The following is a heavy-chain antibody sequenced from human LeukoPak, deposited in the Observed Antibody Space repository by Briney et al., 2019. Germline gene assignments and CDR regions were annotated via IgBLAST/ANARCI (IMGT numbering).Heavy chain of an antibody. CDR3: ARDWSTVTTGWFDP. CDR2: IHPRRGDT. J-gene: IGHJ5*02. CDR1: GYSFTAFY. V-gene: IGHV1-2*02. Sequence: ASVKVSCKTSGYSFTAFYIHWVRQAPGQGLEWMGWIHPRRGDTNYAQKFQGRVTMTRDTSISTAYMELSRLRSDDTAVYYCARDWSTVTTGWFDPWGQGTLVTASS. D-gene: IGHD4-17*01.